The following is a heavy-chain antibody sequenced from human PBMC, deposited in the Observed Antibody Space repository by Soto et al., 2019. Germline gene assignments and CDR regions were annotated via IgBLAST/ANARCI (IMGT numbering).Heavy chain of an antibody. D-gene: IGHD3-16*02. V-gene: IGHV1-18*01. Sequence: ASVKVSCKASGYTFTSYGISWVRQAPGQGIEWKGWISAYNGNTNYSQKLQGRVTMTTDTSTSTAYMELRSLRSDDTAVYYCARDEDMITFGGVIGTDYWGQGTLVTVSS. CDR3: ARDEDMITFGGVIGTDY. CDR1: GYTFTSYG. J-gene: IGHJ4*02. CDR2: ISAYNGNT.